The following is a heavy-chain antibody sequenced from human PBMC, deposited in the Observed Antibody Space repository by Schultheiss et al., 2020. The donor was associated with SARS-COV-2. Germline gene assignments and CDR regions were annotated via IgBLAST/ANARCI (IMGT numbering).Heavy chain of an antibody. CDR2: INPSAGSI. Sequence: ASVKVSCKVSGYTLTELSMHWVRQAPGQGLEWMGIINPSAGSISYAQKFQGRVTMTRDTSTSTVYMELSSLRSEDTAMYYCARDFKAGIAGASYGMDVWGQGTTVTVSS. D-gene: IGHD1-26*01. V-gene: IGHV1-46*01. J-gene: IGHJ6*02. CDR3: ARDFKAGIAGASYGMDV. CDR1: GYTLTELS.